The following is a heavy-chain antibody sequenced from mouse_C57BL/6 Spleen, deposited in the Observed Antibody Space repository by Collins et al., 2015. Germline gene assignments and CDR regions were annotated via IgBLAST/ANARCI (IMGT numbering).Heavy chain of an antibody. V-gene: IGHV14-4*02. D-gene: IGHD1-1*01. CDR1: GFNIKDYY. CDR3: NAIYYYGSKPSYYAMDY. CDR2: IDPENGDT. J-gene: IGHJ4*01. Sequence: EVQLQQSGAELVRSGASVKLSCTASGFNIKDYYMHWVKQRPEQGLEWIGWIDPENGDTEYAPKFQGKATMTADTSSNTAYLQLSSLTSEDTAVYYCNAIYYYGSKPSYYAMDYWGQGTSVTVSS.